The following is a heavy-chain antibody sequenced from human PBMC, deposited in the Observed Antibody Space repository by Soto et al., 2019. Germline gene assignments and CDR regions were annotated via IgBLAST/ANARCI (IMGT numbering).Heavy chain of an antibody. CDR2: ISGTGYST. CDR1: GFTFSSYA. Sequence: GGSLRLSCAASGFTFSSYAMSWVRQAPGKGLEWVSAISGTGYSTYYADSVKGRFTISRDNSKNTLYLQMNSLRSEDTAVYYCAAAVPQGIAKVQGGYGMDVWGQGTTVTVSS. V-gene: IGHV3-23*01. D-gene: IGHD6-13*01. J-gene: IGHJ6*02. CDR3: AAAVPQGIAKVQGGYGMDV.